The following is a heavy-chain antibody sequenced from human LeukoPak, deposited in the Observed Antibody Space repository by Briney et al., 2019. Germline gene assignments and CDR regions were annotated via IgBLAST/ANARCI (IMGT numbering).Heavy chain of an antibody. J-gene: IGHJ3*02. V-gene: IGHV3-30-3*01. D-gene: IGHD4-17*01. CDR3: AREAYGDYHFDM. CDR2: ISYDASNE. CDR1: GFTFGHYA. Sequence: GRSLRLSCAASGFTFGHYAMHWGRQAPGKGLEWLAVISYDASNEYYADSVKGRFIISRDNPKKTLYLQMNSLRVEDTAVYYCAREAYGDYHFDMWGQGTMVTVSS.